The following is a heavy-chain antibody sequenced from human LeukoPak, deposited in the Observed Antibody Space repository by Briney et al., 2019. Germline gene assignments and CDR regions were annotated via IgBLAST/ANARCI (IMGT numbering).Heavy chain of an antibody. CDR2: IYYSGST. V-gene: IGHV4-59*11. CDR3: ARYRTVVCGLDY. D-gene: IGHD1-14*01. CDR1: GGSISSHY. J-gene: IGHJ4*02. Sequence: SETLSLTCTVSGGSISSHYWSWIRQPPGKGLEWIGYIYYSGSTNYNPSLKSRVTISVDTSKNLFSLKLSSVTAADTAVYYCARYRTVVCGLDYWGQGTLVTVSS.